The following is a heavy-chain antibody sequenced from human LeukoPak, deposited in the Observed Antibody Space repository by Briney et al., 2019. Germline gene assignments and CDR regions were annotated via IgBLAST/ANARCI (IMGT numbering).Heavy chain of an antibody. CDR1: GFTFDDYA. D-gene: IGHD2-21*01. J-gene: IGHJ4*02. Sequence: GGSLRLSCAASGFTFDDYAMHWVRQAPGKGLEWVSGIAWNSGTTGYADSVKGRFTISRDNAKNTLYLQMNSLRAEDAALYYSAKSAVAYKYGRFDYWGQGSLVTVSS. V-gene: IGHV3-9*01. CDR3: AKSAVAYKYGRFDY. CDR2: IAWNSGTT.